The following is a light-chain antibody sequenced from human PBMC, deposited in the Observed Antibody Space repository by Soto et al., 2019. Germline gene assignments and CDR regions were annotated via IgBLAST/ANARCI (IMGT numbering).Light chain of an antibody. Sequence: QSALTQPASVSGSPGQSITISCTGTSSDVGGYNYVCWYQQYPGKAPKIMIYEVSNRPSGVSNRFSGSKSGNTASLTISGLQAEDEADYYCSSYTSSSTVVFGGGTKVTVL. CDR2: EVS. J-gene: IGLJ2*01. CDR3: SSYTSSSTVV. V-gene: IGLV2-14*01. CDR1: SSDVGGYNY.